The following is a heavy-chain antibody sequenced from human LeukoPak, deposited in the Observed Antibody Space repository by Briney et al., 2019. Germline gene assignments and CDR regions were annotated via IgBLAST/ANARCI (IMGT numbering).Heavy chain of an antibody. Sequence: GGSLRLSCAASGFTFSSYSMNWVRQAPGKGLEWVSSISSCSSYIYYADSVKGRFTISRDNAKNSLYLQMNSLRAEDTAVYYCAISLGYCSSTSCVDYYYGMDVWGQGTTVTVSS. CDR1: GFTFSSYS. CDR2: ISSCSSYI. V-gene: IGHV3-21*01. D-gene: IGHD2-2*01. J-gene: IGHJ6*02. CDR3: AISLGYCSSTSCVDYYYGMDV.